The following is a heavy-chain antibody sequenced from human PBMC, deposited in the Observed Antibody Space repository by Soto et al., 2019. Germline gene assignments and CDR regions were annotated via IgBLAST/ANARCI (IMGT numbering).Heavy chain of an antibody. V-gene: IGHV4-39*02. CDR1: GGSISSSSYY. J-gene: IGHJ4*02. Sequence: SETLSLTCTVSGGSISSSSYYWGWIRQPPGKGLEWIGSIYYSGSTYYNPSLKSQVTISVDTSKNQFSLKLSSVTAADTAVYYCARERTNDDYYDSSGYCYFDYWGQGTLVTVSS. D-gene: IGHD3-22*01. CDR3: ARERTNDDYYDSSGYCYFDY. CDR2: IYYSGST.